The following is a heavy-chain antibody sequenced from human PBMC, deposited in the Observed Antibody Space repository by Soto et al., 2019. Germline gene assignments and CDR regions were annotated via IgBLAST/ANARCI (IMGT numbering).Heavy chain of an antibody. Sequence: GGSVRLSCTGSGFTFRDSALSWFRQAPGKGLEWISFIRSKTYGGTTEYAPSVQGRFTISRDDSRSSAYLQMDSLKTEDTAVYFCAKDSDYNDVLTGYYLFEYWGQGPTVTVSS. D-gene: IGHD3-9*01. CDR3: AKDSDYNDVLTGYYLFEY. CDR2: IRSKTYGGTT. V-gene: IGHV3-49*03. CDR1: GFTFRDSA. J-gene: IGHJ6*02.